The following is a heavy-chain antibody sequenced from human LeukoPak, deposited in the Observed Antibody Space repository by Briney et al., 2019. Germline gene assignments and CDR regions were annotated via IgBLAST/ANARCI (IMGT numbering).Heavy chain of an antibody. CDR3: ARDYYGSGSYYPYYYYGMDV. D-gene: IGHD3-10*01. J-gene: IGHJ6*02. V-gene: IGHV4-59*01. Sequence: SETLSLTCTVSGGSISSYYWSWIRQPPGKGLEWIGYIYYSGSTNYNPSLKSRVTISVDTSKNQFSLKLSSVTAADTAVYYSARDYYGSGSYYPYYYYGMDVWGQGTTVTVSS. CDR1: GGSISSYY. CDR2: IYYSGST.